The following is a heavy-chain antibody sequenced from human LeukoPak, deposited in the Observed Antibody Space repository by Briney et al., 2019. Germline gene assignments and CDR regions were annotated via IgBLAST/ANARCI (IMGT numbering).Heavy chain of an antibody. Sequence: SETLSLTCTVSSGSISSYYWSWIRQPAGKGLEWIGRIYTSGSTNYNPSLKSRVTISVDTSKNQFSLKLSSVTAADTAVYYCARDSGGIVGATIAFDIWGQGTMVTVSS. CDR1: SGSISSYY. CDR3: ARDSGGIVGATIAFDI. J-gene: IGHJ3*02. CDR2: IYTSGST. D-gene: IGHD1-26*01. V-gene: IGHV4-4*07.